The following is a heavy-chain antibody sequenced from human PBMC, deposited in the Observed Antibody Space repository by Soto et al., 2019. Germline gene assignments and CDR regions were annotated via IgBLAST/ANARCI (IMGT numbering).Heavy chain of an antibody. Sequence: ASVKVSCKASGYTFTSYDINWVRQATGQGLEWMGWMNPNSGNTGYAQKFQGRVTMTRNTSISTAYMELSSLRSEDTAVYYYARFVPVLLWFGELSEAFDIWGQGTMVTVSS. CDR3: ARFVPVLLWFGELSEAFDI. D-gene: IGHD3-10*01. CDR2: MNPNSGNT. J-gene: IGHJ3*02. CDR1: GYTFTSYD. V-gene: IGHV1-8*01.